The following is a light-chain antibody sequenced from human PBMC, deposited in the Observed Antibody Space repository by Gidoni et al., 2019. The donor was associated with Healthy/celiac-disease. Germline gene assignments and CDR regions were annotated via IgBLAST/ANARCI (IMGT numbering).Light chain of an antibody. CDR3: QHYDNLWT. Sequence: IQMTQSPSSLSASVGDRVTITCQASQDISNYLNWYQQKPGKAPKLLIYDASNLETGVPSRFSGSGSGTDFTFTISSLQPEDIATYYCQHYDNLWTFGQGTKVEIK. J-gene: IGKJ1*01. CDR2: DAS. V-gene: IGKV1-33*01. CDR1: QDISNY.